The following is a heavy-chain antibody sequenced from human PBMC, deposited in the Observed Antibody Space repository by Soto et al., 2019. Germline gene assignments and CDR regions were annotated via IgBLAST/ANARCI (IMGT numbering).Heavy chain of an antibody. CDR2: IKSKTDGGAT. CDR1: GFTFINAW. Sequence: GGSLRLSCAASGFTFINAWMTWVRQAPGQGQELLGRIKSKTDGGATDYAAPVNGRFTISRDDSENTLHLQIDSLKTEDTAVYYCSRQISHSSGFDYWGQGTLVTVSS. V-gene: IGHV3-15*07. CDR3: SRQISHSSGFDY. D-gene: IGHD6-19*01. J-gene: IGHJ4*02.